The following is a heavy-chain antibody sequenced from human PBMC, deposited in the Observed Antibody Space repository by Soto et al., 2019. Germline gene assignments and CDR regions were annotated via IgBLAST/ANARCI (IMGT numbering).Heavy chain of an antibody. V-gene: IGHV3-66*01. CDR2: IYVGGGT. Sequence: EVHLVESGGDLVQPGGSLRLSGAASGLAVSTDYMTWVRQAPGKGLEWVSLIYVGGGTYYADSVNGRFTISRDNSNSTLYLQMNSLRAEDTAVYYCAVYAARHWFGPWGQGTLVTVSS. D-gene: IGHD6-6*01. CDR3: AVYAARHWFGP. CDR1: GLAVSTDY. J-gene: IGHJ5*02.